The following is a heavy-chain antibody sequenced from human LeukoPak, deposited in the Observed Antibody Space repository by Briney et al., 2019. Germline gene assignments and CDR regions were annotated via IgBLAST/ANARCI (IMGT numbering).Heavy chain of an antibody. CDR2: IKQDGSEK. V-gene: IGHV3-7*01. Sequence: GGSLRLSCAASGFTFSSYWMSWVRQAPGKGLEWVANIKQDGSEKYYVDSVKGRFTISRDNAKNSLYLQMNSLRAEDTAVYYCAREKIQLLYNWFDPWGQGTLVTVSS. CDR3: AREKIQLLYNWFDP. J-gene: IGHJ5*02. D-gene: IGHD5-18*01. CDR1: GFTFSSYW.